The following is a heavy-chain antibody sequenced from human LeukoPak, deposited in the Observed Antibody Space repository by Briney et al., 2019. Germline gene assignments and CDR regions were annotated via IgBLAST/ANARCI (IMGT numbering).Heavy chain of an antibody. D-gene: IGHD2-21*01. CDR2: IYYGGST. V-gene: IGHV4-30-4*08. J-gene: IGHJ3*02. Sequence: PSETLSLTCTVSGGSISSGDYYWSWIRQPPGKGLEWIGYIYYGGSTYYNPSLKSRVTISVDTSKNQFSLKLSSVTAADTAVYYCARALLWWSNAFDIWGQGTMVTVSS. CDR3: ARALLWWSNAFDI. CDR1: GGSISSGDYY.